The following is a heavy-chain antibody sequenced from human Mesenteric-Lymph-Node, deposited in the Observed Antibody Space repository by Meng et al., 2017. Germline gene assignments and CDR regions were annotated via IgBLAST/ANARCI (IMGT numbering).Heavy chain of an antibody. CDR1: GFTFSLYA. J-gene: IGHJ3*02. CDR2: ISGSGDLI. D-gene: IGHD3-10*01. V-gene: IGHV3-23*01. CDR3: AKGTYYGSPKMVAFDI. Sequence: GESLKISCGASGFTFSLYAINWVRQAPGKGLEWVSTISGSGDLIYYADSVKGRFTISRDNSRNSVHLQMNSLRVEDTAVYYCAKGTYYGSPKMVAFDIWGQGTMVTVSS.